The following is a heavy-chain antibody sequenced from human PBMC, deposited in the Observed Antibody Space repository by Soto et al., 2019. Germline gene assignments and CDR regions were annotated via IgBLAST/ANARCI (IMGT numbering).Heavy chain of an antibody. CDR1: GFTFSSYD. V-gene: IGHV3-64*01. J-gene: IGHJ4*02. CDR3: VRRVSGNYDY. CDR2: ISSTGGTT. Sequence: EVQLAESGGGMVQPGGSLRLSCVASGFTFSSYDMHWVRQAPGKGLEYVSSISSTGGTTYYGNSVKGRFTISRDNSKNTLYLQMGSLRAEYMAVYYCVRRVSGNYDYWGKGTLVTVSS. D-gene: IGHD1-7*01.